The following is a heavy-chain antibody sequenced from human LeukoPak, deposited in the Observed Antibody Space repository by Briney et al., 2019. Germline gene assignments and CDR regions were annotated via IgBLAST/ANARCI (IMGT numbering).Heavy chain of an antibody. CDR3: ARDRRRPGYSCMDV. V-gene: IGHV1-18*01. CDR1: GYTFTSYG. CDR2: ISAYNGNT. Sequence: ASVKVSCKASGYTFTSYGISWVRQAPGQGLEWMGWISAYNGNTNYAQKLRGRVTMTTDTSTSTAYMELRSLRSDDTAVYYCARDRRRPGYSCMDVWGQGTTVTVSS. D-gene: IGHD6-13*01. J-gene: IGHJ6*02.